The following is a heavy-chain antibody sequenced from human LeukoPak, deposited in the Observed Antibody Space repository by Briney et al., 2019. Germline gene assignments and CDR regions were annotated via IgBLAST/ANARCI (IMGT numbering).Heavy chain of an antibody. CDR2: INHSGST. J-gene: IGHJ4*02. CDR1: GGSFSGYY. V-gene: IGHV4-34*01. CDR3: ARVYGADYYFDY. Sequence: PSETLSLTCAVYGGSFSGYYWSWIRQPPGKGLEWIGEINHSGSTNYNPSLKSRVTISVDTSKNQFSLKLSSVTAADTAVYYCARVYGADYYFDYWGQGTLVTVSS. D-gene: IGHD4-17*01.